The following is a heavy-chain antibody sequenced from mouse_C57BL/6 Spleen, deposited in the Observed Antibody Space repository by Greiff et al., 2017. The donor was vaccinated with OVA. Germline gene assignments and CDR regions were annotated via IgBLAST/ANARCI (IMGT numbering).Heavy chain of an antibody. CDR2: ISSGSSTI. Sequence: DVHLVESGGGLVKPGGSLKLSCAASGFTFSDYGMHWVRQAPEKGLEWVAYISSGSSTIYYADTVKGRFTISRDNAKNTLFLQMTSLRSEDTAMYYCAREYYGSSLPFAYWGQGTLVTVSA. J-gene: IGHJ3*01. D-gene: IGHD1-1*01. CDR3: AREYYGSSLPFAY. V-gene: IGHV5-17*01. CDR1: GFTFSDYG.